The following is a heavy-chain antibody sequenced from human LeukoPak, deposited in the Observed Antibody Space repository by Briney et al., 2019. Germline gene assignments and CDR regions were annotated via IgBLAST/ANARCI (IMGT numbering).Heavy chain of an antibody. V-gene: IGHV1-69*04. CDR3: ASSSYSSSGNDAFDI. CDR2: IIPILGIA. J-gene: IGHJ3*02. Sequence: ASVKVSCEASGGTFSNYAISWVRQAPGQGLEWMGRIIPILGIANYAQKFQGRVTITADKSTSTAYMELSSLRSEDTAVYYCASSSYSSSGNDAFDIWGQGTMVTVSS. D-gene: IGHD6-13*01. CDR1: GGTFSNYA.